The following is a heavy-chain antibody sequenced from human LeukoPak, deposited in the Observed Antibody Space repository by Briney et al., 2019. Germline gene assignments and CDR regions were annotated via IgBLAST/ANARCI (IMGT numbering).Heavy chain of an antibody. J-gene: IGHJ4*02. CDR3: ARGGGYSYANY. Sequence: ASVKVSSKASVYTFTSYAISRVRPAPRQGVEWMGWISAYNGNTNYAQKLQGRVTMTTDTSTSTAYMELRSLRSDDTAVYYCARGGGYSYANYWGQGTLVTVSS. V-gene: IGHV1-18*01. D-gene: IGHD5-18*01. CDR1: VYTFTSYA. CDR2: ISAYNGNT.